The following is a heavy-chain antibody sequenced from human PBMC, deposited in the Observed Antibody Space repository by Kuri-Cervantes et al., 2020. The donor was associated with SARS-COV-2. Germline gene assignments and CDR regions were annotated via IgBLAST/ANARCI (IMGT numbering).Heavy chain of an antibody. J-gene: IGHJ4*02. CDR2: IGPSGTTK. V-gene: IGHV3-11*04. CDR3: ARRGGYSYGYSVGQEDY. Sequence: LSLTCTASGFIFSDYYMTWIRQAPGKGLEWVSNIGPSGTTKYYADSVKGRFTISRDNAKNSLYLQMSSLRAEDTAVYYCARRGGYSYGYSVGQEDYWGQGTLVTVSS. CDR1: GFIFSDYY. D-gene: IGHD5-18*01.